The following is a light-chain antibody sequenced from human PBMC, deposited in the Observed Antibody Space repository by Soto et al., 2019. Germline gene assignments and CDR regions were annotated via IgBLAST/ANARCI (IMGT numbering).Light chain of an antibody. CDR1: QSVSTS. CDR2: GAS. CDR3: QQYNSWPRT. J-gene: IGKJ5*01. Sequence: EILMTQSPATLSVSPGESATLSCRASQSVSTSLAWYQQKPGQAPRLLIYGASTRATDIPDRFSGSGSGTEFTLTISRLQSEDFAVYYCQQYNSWPRTFGQGTRLEIK. V-gene: IGKV3-15*01.